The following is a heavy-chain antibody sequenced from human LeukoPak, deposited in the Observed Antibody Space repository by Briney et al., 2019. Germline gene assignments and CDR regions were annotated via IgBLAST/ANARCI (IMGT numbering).Heavy chain of an antibody. CDR3: ARQLAGLAPPGFIDS. CDR1: GGSINSPY. J-gene: IGHJ6*02. Sequence: SETLSLTCTVSGGSINSPYWTWIRQPPGKGLEWIGYIYYGGSTDYSPSLKSRATISLDTSKDQFSLHLTSVTAADTAVYYCARQLAGLAPPGFIDSWGQGTTVTVSS. V-gene: IGHV4-59*08. CDR2: IYYGGST. D-gene: IGHD3-3*02.